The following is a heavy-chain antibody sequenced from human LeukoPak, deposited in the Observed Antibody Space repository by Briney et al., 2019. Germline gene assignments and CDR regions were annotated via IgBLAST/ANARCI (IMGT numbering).Heavy chain of an antibody. Sequence: PSETLSLTCTVSGYSIRSGDYWGWIRQPPGKGLEWIENIYHSGSTYYNPSLKSRVIISVDTSKNQFSLKLSSVTAADTAVYYCAREMLGNFDYWGQGTLVTVSS. CDR3: AREMLGNFDY. V-gene: IGHV4-38-2*02. D-gene: IGHD1-14*01. J-gene: IGHJ4*02. CDR1: GYSIRSGDY. CDR2: IYHSGST.